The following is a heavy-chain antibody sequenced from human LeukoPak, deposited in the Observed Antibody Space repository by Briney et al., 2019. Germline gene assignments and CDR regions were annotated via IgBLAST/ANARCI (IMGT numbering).Heavy chain of an antibody. Sequence: PGGSLRLSCAASGFTFSSYWTSWVRQAPGKGLEWVANIKQDGSEKYYLDSVKCRMTISRDNAKNALYLQMYSLRAEYTAVFYCARMYGDYLGYWGQGTLVTVFS. CDR3: ARMYGDYLGY. CDR1: GFTFSSYW. J-gene: IGHJ4*02. D-gene: IGHD4-17*01. V-gene: IGHV3-7*01. CDR2: IKQDGSEK.